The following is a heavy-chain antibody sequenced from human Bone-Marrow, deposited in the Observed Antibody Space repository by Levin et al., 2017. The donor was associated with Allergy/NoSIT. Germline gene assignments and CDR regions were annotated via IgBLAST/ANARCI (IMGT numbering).Heavy chain of an antibody. Sequence: AASVKVSCKASGFSFIDYHIHWFRQAPGQGLEWMAWIDCKRGNTNYAPKFQGRVTVTRDTSMNTTHMELRNLTSDDTAVYYCARDSTPLPGSYFDYWGQGVLVTVSS. CDR2: IDCKRGNT. CDR1: GFSFIDYH. J-gene: IGHJ4*02. CDR3: ARDSTPLPGSYFDY. D-gene: IGHD4-23*01. V-gene: IGHV1-2*02.